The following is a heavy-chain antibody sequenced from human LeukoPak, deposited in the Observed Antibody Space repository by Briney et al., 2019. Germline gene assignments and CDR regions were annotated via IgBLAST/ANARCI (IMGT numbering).Heavy chain of an antibody. V-gene: IGHV3-23*01. CDR2: ISGSSAST. J-gene: IGHJ4*02. CDR1: GFTFSSYA. D-gene: IGHD3-10*01. Sequence: GGSLRLFCAASGFTFSSYAMSWVRQAPGKGLDWVSSISGSSASTYYADSVKGRFTISRDNSENTLYLQMNSLRAEDTAVYYCAKDILPLSGSTTDYGSWGQGNLVTVSS. CDR3: AKDILPLSGSTTDYGS.